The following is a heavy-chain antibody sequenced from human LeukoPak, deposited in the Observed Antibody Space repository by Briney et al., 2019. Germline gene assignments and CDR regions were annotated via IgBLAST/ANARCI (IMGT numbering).Heavy chain of an antibody. CDR3: ARDQAAAGTVNVWFDP. Sequence: ASVKVSCKASGYTFTSYYMHWVRQAPGQGLEWMGIINPSGGSTSYAQKFQGRVTMTRDTSTSTVYMELSSLRSEDMAVYYCARDQAAAGTVNVWFDPWGQGTLVTVSS. J-gene: IGHJ5*02. CDR2: INPSGGST. D-gene: IGHD6-13*01. V-gene: IGHV1-46*01. CDR1: GYTFTSYY.